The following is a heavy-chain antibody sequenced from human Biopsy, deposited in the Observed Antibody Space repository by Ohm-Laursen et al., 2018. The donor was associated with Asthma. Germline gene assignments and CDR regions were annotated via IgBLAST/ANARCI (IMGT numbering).Heavy chain of an antibody. D-gene: IGHD2-2*01. CDR1: GGTFNTYV. J-gene: IGHJ4*02. CDR2: INSVFGTT. CDR3: ARKAGSCISRTCYSLDF. V-gene: IGHV1-69*13. Sequence: GASVKVSCKSLGGTFNTYVIGWVRQAPGQGLEWMGGINSVFGTTTYPQKFQDRVTITADDSPSTVYMELSSLRSEDTAVYYCARKAGSCISRTCYSLDFWGQGTPVTVSS.